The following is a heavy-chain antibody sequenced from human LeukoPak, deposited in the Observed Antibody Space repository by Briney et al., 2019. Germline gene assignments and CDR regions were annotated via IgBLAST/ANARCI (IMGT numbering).Heavy chain of an antibody. J-gene: IGHJ4*02. CDR2: ISGSGGST. Sequence: GGSLRLSCAASGFTFSSYAMSWVRQAPGKGLEWVSAISGSGGSTYYADSVKGRFTISRDNSKDTLYLQMNSLRAEHTAVYYCAKAHRTGTSGHNPFDYWGQGTLVTVSS. CDR1: GFTFSSYA. CDR3: AKAHRTGTSGHNPFDY. D-gene: IGHD1/OR15-1a*01. V-gene: IGHV3-23*01.